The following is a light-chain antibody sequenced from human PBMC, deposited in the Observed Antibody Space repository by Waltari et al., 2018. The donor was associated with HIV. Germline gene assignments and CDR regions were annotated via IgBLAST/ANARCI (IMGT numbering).Light chain of an antibody. CDR1: QSLGNDF. Sequence: EVLLTQSPVTLSLSPGVLVTLSCRASQSLGNDFGAWYQQKPGQPPRLLIFRTSSRAAGVPGRFSGSGSGTDFALTITGAEPEDFAVYYCQHYGGSPYTFGQGTKLDI. V-gene: IGKV3-20*01. J-gene: IGKJ2*01. CDR3: QHYGGSPYT. CDR2: RTS.